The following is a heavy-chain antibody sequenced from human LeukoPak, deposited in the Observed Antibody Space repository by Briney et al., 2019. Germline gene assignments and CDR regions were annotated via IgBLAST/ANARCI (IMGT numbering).Heavy chain of an antibody. CDR3: ARDWFAGLYYDSSGYMV. CDR1: GFTFSSYA. CDR2: IKQEGSEK. D-gene: IGHD3-22*01. Sequence: GGSLRLSCAGSGFTFSSYAMSWVRQAPGKGLEWVANIKQEGSEKYYVDSVKGRFTISRDNAKNSLYLQMNSLRAEDTAVYYCARDWFAGLYYDSSGYMVWGQGTLVTVSS. J-gene: IGHJ4*02. V-gene: IGHV3-7*01.